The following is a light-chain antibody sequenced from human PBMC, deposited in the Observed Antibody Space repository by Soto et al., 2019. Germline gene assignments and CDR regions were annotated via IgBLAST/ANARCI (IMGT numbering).Light chain of an antibody. CDR3: SSYTSSRAYV. CDR2: EVS. V-gene: IGLV2-14*01. Sequence: SVLTQPASVSGSPGQSITISCTGTSSDVGGYNYVSWYQQQSGKAPKLMIHEVSNRPSGVSNRFSGSKSGNTASLTISGLQAEEEADYYCSSYTSSRAYVFGVGTKVTVL. CDR1: SSDVGGYNY. J-gene: IGLJ1*01.